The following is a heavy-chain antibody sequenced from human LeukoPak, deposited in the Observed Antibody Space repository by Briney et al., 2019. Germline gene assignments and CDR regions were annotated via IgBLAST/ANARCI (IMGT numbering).Heavy chain of an antibody. J-gene: IGHJ4*02. Sequence: GGSLKPSCEASGFPFNTYTMNWVRQPPGKGRGGVSYISGSSGIIDYADSVRGRFTISRDNAKNSLYLQMNSLRAEDTAVYYCARGSTYYESSGQVPFDYWGQGTLVTVSS. V-gene: IGHV3-48*01. CDR2: ISGSSGII. D-gene: IGHD3-22*01. CDR1: GFPFNTYT. CDR3: ARGSTYYESSGQVPFDY.